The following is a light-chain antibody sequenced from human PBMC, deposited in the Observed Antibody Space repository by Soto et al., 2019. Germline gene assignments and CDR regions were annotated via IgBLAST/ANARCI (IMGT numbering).Light chain of an antibody. CDR3: QHARSFPIT. CDR1: QNIDKW. Sequence: DIQMNQYPYSVSASVGDRVTITCRASQNIDKWKAWYQQKPGKAPKLLIYAASSLRGGVPSRFSGIGAVTDFTLTISSLQPEDFATDACQHARSFPITFGQGTRLEI. CDR2: AAS. J-gene: IGKJ5*01. V-gene: IGKV1-12*01.